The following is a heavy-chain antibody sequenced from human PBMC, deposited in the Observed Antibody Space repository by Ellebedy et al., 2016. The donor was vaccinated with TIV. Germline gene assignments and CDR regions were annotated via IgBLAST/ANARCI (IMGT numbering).Heavy chain of an antibody. CDR3: AREPGPGDYYRGSDSNDF. V-gene: IGHV3-23*01. D-gene: IGHD2-21*01. CDR1: GFTFSIYA. J-gene: IGHJ4*02. Sequence: GGSLRLSCAASGFTFSIYAMSWVRQAPGKGLEWVSAISGSGGSTYYADSVKGRFTISRDNSKNTLYLQMNTLRAEDTAVYYCAREPGPGDYYRGSDSNDFWGQGTLVTVSS. CDR2: ISGSGGST.